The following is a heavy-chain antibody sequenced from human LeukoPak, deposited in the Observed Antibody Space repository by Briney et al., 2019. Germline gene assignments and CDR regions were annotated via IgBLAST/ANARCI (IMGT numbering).Heavy chain of an antibody. D-gene: IGHD1-26*01. CDR3: AGDGPNPSMWTVGATYYYMDV. CDR2: INPNSGGT. Sequence: ASVKVSCKASGYTLIGYYLHWVRQAPGQGLEWMGWINPNSGGTHYAQKLRGRVTMTRDTSISTAYVELSRLRSDDTAGYYCAGDGPNPSMWTVGATYYYMDVWGKGTTVTVSS. J-gene: IGHJ6*03. CDR1: GYTLIGYY. V-gene: IGHV1-2*02.